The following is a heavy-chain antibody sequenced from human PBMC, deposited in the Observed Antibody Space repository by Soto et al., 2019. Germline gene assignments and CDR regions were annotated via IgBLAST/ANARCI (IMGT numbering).Heavy chain of an antibody. CDR2: IYYSGST. CDR3: AREGTVTPLGMDV. Sequence: TSQTLSLTCTVSGGSVSSGSYYWSWIRQPPGKGLEWIGYIYYSGSTNYNPSLKSRVTISVDTSKNQFSLKLSSVTAADTAVYYCAREGTVTPLGMDVWGQGTTVTVSS. D-gene: IGHD4-17*01. V-gene: IGHV4-61*01. J-gene: IGHJ6*02. CDR1: GGSVSSGSYY.